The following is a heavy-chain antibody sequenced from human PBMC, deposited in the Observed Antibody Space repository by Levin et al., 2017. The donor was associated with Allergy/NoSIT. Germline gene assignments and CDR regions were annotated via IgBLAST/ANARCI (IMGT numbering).Heavy chain of an antibody. J-gene: IGHJ4*02. D-gene: IGHD1-20*01. V-gene: IGHV1-46*01. Sequence: GASVKVSCKASGYTFTSYYMHWVRQAPGQGLEWMGIINPSGGSTSYAQKFQGRVTMTRDTSTSTVYMELSSLRSEDTAVYYCAREQSQSITGTTSYFDYWGQGTLVTVSS. CDR1: GYTFTSYY. CDR2: INPSGGST. CDR3: AREQSQSITGTTSYFDY.